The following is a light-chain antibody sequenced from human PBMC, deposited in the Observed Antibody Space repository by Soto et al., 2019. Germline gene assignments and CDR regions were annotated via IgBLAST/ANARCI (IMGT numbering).Light chain of an antibody. J-gene: IGKJ4*01. Sequence: DIQMTQSPSPLSSSVGNRVTITCRASQSISTYLHWYQQKPGKDPKLLIYAASSLQSGVPSRFSGSGSGTACTLTISSLQPDDFATYYCQQTYSVPLTFGGGTKVE. CDR3: QQTYSVPLT. CDR2: AAS. V-gene: IGKV1-39*01. CDR1: QSISTY.